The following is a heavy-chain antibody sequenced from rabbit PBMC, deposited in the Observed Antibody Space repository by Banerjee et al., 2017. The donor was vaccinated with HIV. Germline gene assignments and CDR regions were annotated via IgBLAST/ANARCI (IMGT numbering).Heavy chain of an antibody. J-gene: IGHJ4*01. V-gene: IGHV1S40*01. CDR3: ARDDAGVVGYDWDL. CDR2: IYAGSSGST. Sequence: QSLEESGGDLVKPGASLTLTCTASGLDFSSSYWICWVRQAPGKGLEWIACIYAGSSGSTHYASWAKGRFTISKTSSTTVTLQMTSLTAADTATYFCARDDAGVVGYDWDLWGQGTLVTVS. CDR1: GLDFSSSYW. D-gene: IGHD4-2*01.